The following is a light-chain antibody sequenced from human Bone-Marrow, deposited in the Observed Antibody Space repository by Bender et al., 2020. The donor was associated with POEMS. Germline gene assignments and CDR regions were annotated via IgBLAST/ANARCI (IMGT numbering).Light chain of an antibody. CDR3: CSYAGSSNFGV. J-gene: IGLJ1*01. V-gene: IGLV2-23*02. Sequence: QPALTQPASVSGSPGQSITISCTGTGGDVGSYSLVSWYQQHPGRAPERIIYLVGQRPSGIADRSSGSKSGYTASLTITGLRVEDEAEDYSCSYAGSSNFGVFGTGTTVTVL. CDR2: LVG. CDR1: GGDVGSYSL.